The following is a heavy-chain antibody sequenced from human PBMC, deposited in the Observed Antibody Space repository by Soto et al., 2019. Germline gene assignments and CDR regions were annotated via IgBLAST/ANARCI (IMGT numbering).Heavy chain of an antibody. J-gene: IGHJ5*02. CDR3: AKARNVFTHWFGP. CDR2: ISWNSGDV. Sequence: EVQLVESGGGLVQPGRSLSLSCAASGFMFDDFAMHWVRQAPGKGLEWVSGISWNSGDVAYADSVKGRFTIARDNAKHSVYLHLNSLRPEDTALYYCAKARNVFTHWFGPWGQGSLVTVSS. CDR1: GFMFDDFA. V-gene: IGHV3-9*01. D-gene: IGHD2-15*01.